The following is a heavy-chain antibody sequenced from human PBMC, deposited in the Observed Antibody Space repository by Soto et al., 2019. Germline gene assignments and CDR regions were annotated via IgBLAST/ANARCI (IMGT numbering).Heavy chain of an antibody. J-gene: IGHJ6*02. CDR2: INPKSGGT. D-gene: IGHD3-3*01. Sequence: WASVKVSCKASGYTFTDYYMHWVRQAPGQGLEWMGWINPKSGGTNYAQKFQGRVTMTRDTSISTAYMELSRLTSDDTAVFYCARARELIITIFGYGMDVWGQGTTVTVSS. CDR3: ARARELIITIFGYGMDV. CDR1: GYTFTDYY. V-gene: IGHV1-2*02.